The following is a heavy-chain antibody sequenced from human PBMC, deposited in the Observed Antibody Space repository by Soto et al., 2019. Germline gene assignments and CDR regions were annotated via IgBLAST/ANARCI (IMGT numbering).Heavy chain of an antibody. V-gene: IGHV3-15*01. CDR3: TRTILQWFGGSD. Sequence: EVQLVESGGGLVKPGGSLRLSCTASGFTFTNAWMSWVRQAPGKGLEWVGRIKSETDGATTDYAAPVKGRFTISRADSTNTLYLHTNSLKTEDTAVYYSTRTILQWFGGSDWGQGTLVTVSS. J-gene: IGHJ4*02. CDR1: GFTFTNAW. D-gene: IGHD3-10*01. CDR2: IKSETDGATT.